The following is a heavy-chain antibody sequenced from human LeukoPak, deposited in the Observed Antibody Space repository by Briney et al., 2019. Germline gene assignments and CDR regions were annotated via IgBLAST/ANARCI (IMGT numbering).Heavy chain of an antibody. CDR3: AKDGEYCSSTSCYDWFDP. CDR2: IYYSGST. J-gene: IGHJ5*02. V-gene: IGHV4-59*01. D-gene: IGHD2-2*01. Sequence: SETLSLTCTVSGASINSYYWSWIRQPPGKGLEWIGHIYYSGSTNYNPSLKSRVTISVDTSKNQFSLKLSSVTAADTAVYYCAKDGEYCSSTSCYDWFDPWGQGTLVTVSS. CDR1: GASINSYY.